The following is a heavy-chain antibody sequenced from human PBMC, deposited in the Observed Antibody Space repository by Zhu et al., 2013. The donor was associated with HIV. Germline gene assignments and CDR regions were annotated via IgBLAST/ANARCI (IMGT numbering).Heavy chain of an antibody. J-gene: IGHJ5*02. CDR2: MNPNSGNT. D-gene: IGHD3-3*01. CDR1: GYTFTSYD. CDR3: AIPIKYYDFWSGYYTGNWFDP. V-gene: IGHV1-8*01. Sequence: QVQLVQSGAEVKKPGASVKVSCKASGYTFTSYDINWVRQATGQGLEWMGWMNPNSGNTGYAQKFQGRVTMTRNTSISTAYMELSSLRSEDTAVYYCAIPIKYYDFWSGYYTGNWFDPWGQGTLVTVSS.